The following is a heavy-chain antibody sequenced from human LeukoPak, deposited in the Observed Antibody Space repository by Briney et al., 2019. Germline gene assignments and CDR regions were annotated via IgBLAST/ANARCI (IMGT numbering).Heavy chain of an antibody. CDR2: INHSGST. V-gene: IGHV4-34*01. J-gene: IGHJ4*02. D-gene: IGHD3-22*01. Sequence: SETLSLTCAVYGGSFSGYYWSWIRQPPGKGLEWIGEINHSGSTNYNPSLKSRVTISVDTSKNQFSLKLSSVTAADTAVYYCARAQTYYYDSSGYYSSRLYYFDYWGQGTLVTVSS. CDR3: ARAQTYYYDSSGYYSSRLYYFDY. CDR1: GGSFSGYY.